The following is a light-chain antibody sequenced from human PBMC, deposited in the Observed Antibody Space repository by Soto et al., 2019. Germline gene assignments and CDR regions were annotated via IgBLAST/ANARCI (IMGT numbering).Light chain of an antibody. Sequence: DIEMTQSPSSLSASVGDRVTFTCRASQGISHYLAWFQQKPGKAPKTLIYAASSLQDGVPRKFSGTRSGTDFTLTISSVEAEDFATYYCQQYYSYPYTFGRGTKLDLK. CDR1: QGISHY. J-gene: IGKJ2*01. CDR3: QQYYSYPYT. CDR2: AAS. V-gene: IGKV1-16*02.